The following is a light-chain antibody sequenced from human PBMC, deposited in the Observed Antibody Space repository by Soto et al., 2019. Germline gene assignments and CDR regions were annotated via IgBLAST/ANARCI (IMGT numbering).Light chain of an antibody. CDR1: QLFSSN. CDR3: QQYNDWTRT. V-gene: IGKV3-15*01. J-gene: IGKJ5*01. Sequence: EIVMTQSPATLSVSPGESVTLSCRASQLFSSNLAWYQRRPGQAPRLLIYGSSTRATGVPPRFSGSASGTEFTLTIGSLQSEDFGVYYCQQYNDWTRTFGQGTRLEIX. CDR2: GSS.